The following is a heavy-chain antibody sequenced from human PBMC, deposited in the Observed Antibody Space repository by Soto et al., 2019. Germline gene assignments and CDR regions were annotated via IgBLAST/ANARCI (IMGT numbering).Heavy chain of an antibody. CDR3: ARRHYDGSGSYSPPGSIDD. CDR1: GGSFSGYY. V-gene: IGHV4-34*01. J-gene: IGHJ4*02. D-gene: IGHD3-10*01. CDR2: INHSGST. Sequence: SETLSLTCAVYGGSFSGYYWSWIRQPPGKGLEWIGEINHSGSTNYNPSLKSRVTISVDTSKNQFSLKLSSVTAADTAVYYCARRHYDGSGSYSPPGSIDDWGQGTLVTVSS.